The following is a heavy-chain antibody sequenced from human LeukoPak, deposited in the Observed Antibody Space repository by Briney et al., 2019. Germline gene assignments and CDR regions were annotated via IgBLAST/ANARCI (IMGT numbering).Heavy chain of an antibody. CDR3: ARVYQLGWLQSFRYFDY. CDR2: IYYSGST. CDR1: GGSISSSSYY. D-gene: IGHD5-24*01. J-gene: IGHJ4*02. V-gene: IGHV4-39*07. Sequence: TASETLSLTCTVSGGSISSSSYYWGWIRQPPGKGLEWIGSIYYSGSTYCNPSLKSRVTISVDTSKNQFSLKLSSVTAADTAVYYCARVYQLGWLQSFRYFDYWGQGTLVTVSS.